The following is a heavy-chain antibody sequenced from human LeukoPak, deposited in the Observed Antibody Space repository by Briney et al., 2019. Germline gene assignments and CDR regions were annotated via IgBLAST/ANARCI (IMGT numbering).Heavy chain of an antibody. CDR1: GFTFSSYW. CDR2: IKSDGSST. V-gene: IGHV3-74*01. CDR3: VKELASCGGDCLLD. J-gene: IGHJ4*02. D-gene: IGHD2-21*02. Sequence: GGSLRLSCAASGFTFSSYWMHWVRQAPGKGLVWVSRIKSDGSSTGYADSVKGRFTISRDNAKSTLSLQMNSLRVEDTAVYYCVKELASCGGDCLLDWGQGSLVTVSP.